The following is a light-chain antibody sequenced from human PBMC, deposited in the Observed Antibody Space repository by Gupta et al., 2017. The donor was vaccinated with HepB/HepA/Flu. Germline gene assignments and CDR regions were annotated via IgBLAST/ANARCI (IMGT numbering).Light chain of an antibody. CDR2: SNN. CDR1: SSNIGSNT. Sequence: QSVLTQPPSASWTPGQRVTISCSGSSSNIGSNTVNWYQQLPGTAPKLLIYSNNQRPSGVPDRFSGSKSGTSASLAISGLQSEEEADYYCEAWDDSLNGHWVFGGGTKLTVL. J-gene: IGLJ3*02. V-gene: IGLV1-44*01. CDR3: EAWDDSLNGHWV.